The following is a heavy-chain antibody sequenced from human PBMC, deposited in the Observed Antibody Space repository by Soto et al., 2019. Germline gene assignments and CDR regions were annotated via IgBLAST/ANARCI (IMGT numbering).Heavy chain of an antibody. CDR1: GFTFSSDW. J-gene: IGHJ6*03. V-gene: IGHV3-7*01. CDR3: ARERAITVTTYSYYYMDV. Sequence: GSLRLSCAASGFTFSSDWMSWVRQAPGKGLEWVANIKQDGSEKYYVDSVKGRFTISRDNAKNSLYLQMNSLRAEDTAVYYCARERAITVTTYSYYYMDVWGKGTTVTVSS. D-gene: IGHD4-17*01. CDR2: IKQDGSEK.